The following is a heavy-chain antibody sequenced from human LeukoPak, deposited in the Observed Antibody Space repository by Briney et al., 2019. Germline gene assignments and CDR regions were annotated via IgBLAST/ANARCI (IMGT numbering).Heavy chain of an antibody. CDR3: ARVRIAARHFDY. J-gene: IGHJ4*02. CDR1: GFTVSRNY. Sequence: GGSLRLSCAASGFTVSRNYMMWVRQAPGKGLEWVSVISNDAKTNYADSVKGRFTISKDNSKNTVYLQMNNLRTEDTAVYYCARVRIAARHFDYWGQGTLVTVSS. V-gene: IGHV3-66*02. CDR2: ISNDAKT. D-gene: IGHD6-6*01.